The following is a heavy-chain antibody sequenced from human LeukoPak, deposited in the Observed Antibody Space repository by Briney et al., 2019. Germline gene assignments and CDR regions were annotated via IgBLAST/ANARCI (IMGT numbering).Heavy chain of an antibody. CDR3: AKAAGTVTANYIDY. CDR1: GFTFSSYA. J-gene: IGHJ4*02. Sequence: GGSLRLSCAASGFTFSSYAMSWVRQAPGKGLEWVSVINYSGDTTSYADSVKGRFTISRDISKNTLYLHMNSLRAEDTAVYYCAKAAGTVTANYIDYWGQGTLVTVSS. V-gene: IGHV3-23*01. D-gene: IGHD3-16*02. CDR2: INYSGDTT.